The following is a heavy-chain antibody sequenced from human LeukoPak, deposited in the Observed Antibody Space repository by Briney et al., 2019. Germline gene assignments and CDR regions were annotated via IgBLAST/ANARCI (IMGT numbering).Heavy chain of an antibody. CDR2: INHSGST. CDR1: GGSFSGYY. D-gene: IGHD3-10*01. Sequence: SETLSLTCAVCGGSFSGYYWSWIRQPPGKGLEWIGEINHSGSTNYNPSLKSRVTISVDTSKNQFSLKLSSVTAADTAVYYCARGVGRGGNYYGSGSYHNWFDPWGQGTLVTVSS. J-gene: IGHJ5*02. V-gene: IGHV4-34*01. CDR3: ARGVGRGGNYYGSGSYHNWFDP.